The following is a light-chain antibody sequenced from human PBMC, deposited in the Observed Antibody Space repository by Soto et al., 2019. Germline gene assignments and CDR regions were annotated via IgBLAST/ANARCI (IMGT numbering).Light chain of an antibody. CDR2: RAS. CDR1: QSISTN. V-gene: IGKV3-15*01. Sequence: EKVMTQSPVTLSMSPGERATLSCRASQSISTNLAWYHQKPGQAPRLLIYRASTRAAGVPARFSGSGSGTEFTLTISSLQPEDFAIYYCLQHNSYPRTFGQGTKVEIK. CDR3: LQHNSYPRT. J-gene: IGKJ1*01.